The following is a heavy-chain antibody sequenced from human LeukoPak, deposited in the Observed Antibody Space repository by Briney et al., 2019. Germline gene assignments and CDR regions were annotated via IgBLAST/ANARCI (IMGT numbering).Heavy chain of an antibody. D-gene: IGHD6-25*01. CDR1: GFTFSNYP. J-gene: IGHJ4*02. Sequence: GGSLRLSCAASGFTFSNYPMHWVRQAPGKGLEWVAVIPYTGATTSYAASVQGRFTISRDESKSTLYLEMNSLRPEDTATYYCVRDPQRAAPDNFDHWGEGTLVTVSS. CDR2: IPYTGATT. V-gene: IGHV3-30-3*01. CDR3: VRDPQRAAPDNFDH.